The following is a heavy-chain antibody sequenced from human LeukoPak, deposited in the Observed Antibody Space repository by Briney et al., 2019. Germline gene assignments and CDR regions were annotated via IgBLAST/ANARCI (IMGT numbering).Heavy chain of an antibody. Sequence: PSETLSLTCAVYGGSFSGYYWSWIRQPPGKGLEGIGEINHSGSTNYNPSLKSRVTISVDTSKNQFSLKLSSVTAADTAVYYCARRGSSWCFFLVYDYWGQGTLVTVSS. J-gene: IGHJ4*02. CDR2: INHSGST. CDR3: ARRGSSWCFFLVYDY. D-gene: IGHD6-13*01. CDR1: GGSFSGYY. V-gene: IGHV4-34*01.